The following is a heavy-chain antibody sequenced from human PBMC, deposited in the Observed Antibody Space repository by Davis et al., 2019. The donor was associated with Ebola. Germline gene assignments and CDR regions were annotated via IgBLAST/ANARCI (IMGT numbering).Heavy chain of an antibody. CDR2: IYTRGRT. CDR1: GCSISSHY. Sequence: PSETLSLTCTVSGCSISSHYWSWILQPAGKGLEWIGRIYTRGRTNCKPSLKRRVTMSVDTSKNQFSLRLSSVTAAATAVCYCVRDGCQGGSCHCGDYWGKGTLVTVSS. J-gene: IGHJ4*02. D-gene: IGHD2-15*01. V-gene: IGHV4-4*07. CDR3: VRDGCQGGSCHCGDY.